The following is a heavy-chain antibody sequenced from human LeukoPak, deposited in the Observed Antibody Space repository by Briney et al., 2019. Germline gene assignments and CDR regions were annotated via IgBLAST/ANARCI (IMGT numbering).Heavy chain of an antibody. J-gene: IGHJ4*02. D-gene: IGHD3-10*01. CDR3: ARDRLYYYGSGSYYTDYFDY. Sequence: ASVKVSCKASGYTFTSYGISWVRQAPGQGLEWMGWISAYNGNTNYAQKLQGRVTMTTDTSTSTAYMELRSLRSDDTAVYYCARDRLYYYGSGSYYTDYFDYWGQGTLATVSS. CDR1: GYTFTSYG. V-gene: IGHV1-18*01. CDR2: ISAYNGNT.